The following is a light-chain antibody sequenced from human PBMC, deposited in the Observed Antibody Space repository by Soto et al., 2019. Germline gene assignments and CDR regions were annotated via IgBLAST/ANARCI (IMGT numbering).Light chain of an antibody. J-gene: IGKJ3*01. V-gene: IGKV3-11*01. CDR3: QQRSTWPSFT. Sequence: DILLTQSPATLSLSPGDRATLSCRASQNIRSYLAWYQQRPGQAPRLLIFDASSRATGIPARFSGSGSGTDFTLTISSLEPEDFAIYYCQQRSTWPSFTFGPGTKVDIK. CDR2: DAS. CDR1: QNIRSY.